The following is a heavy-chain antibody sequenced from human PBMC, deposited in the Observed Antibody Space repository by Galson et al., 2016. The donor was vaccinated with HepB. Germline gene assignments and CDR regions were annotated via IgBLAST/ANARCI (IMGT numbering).Heavy chain of an antibody. J-gene: IGHJ6*02. CDR2: IKGKTDGGTT. V-gene: IGHV3-15*01. CDR3: RYGMDV. CDR1: GFTFSNAW. Sequence: SLRLSCAASGFTFSNAWMSWVRQAPGKGLEWVGRIKGKTDGGTTDYAAPVKGRFSIPRDDSKNTLYLQMNSLKTEDTAVYYCRYGMDVWGQGTTVTVSS.